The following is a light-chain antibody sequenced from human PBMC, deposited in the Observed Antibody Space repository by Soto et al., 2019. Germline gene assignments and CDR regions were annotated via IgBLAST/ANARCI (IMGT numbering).Light chain of an antibody. J-gene: IGLJ1*01. V-gene: IGLV2-11*01. CDR3: CSYGGTFYV. CDR1: SSDVDDYHY. Sequence: QSALTQPRSVSGSPGQSVSISCTGTSSDVDDYHYVSWFQQQHGKAPKLMIYAVSERPSGDTDRFSGSKSGITASLTISFLQAEDEADYYCCSYGGTFYVFGTGTKVTVL. CDR2: AVS.